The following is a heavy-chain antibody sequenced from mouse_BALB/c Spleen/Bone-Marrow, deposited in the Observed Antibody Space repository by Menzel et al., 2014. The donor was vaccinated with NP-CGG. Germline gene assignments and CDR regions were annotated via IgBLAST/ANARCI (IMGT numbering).Heavy chain of an antibody. V-gene: IGHV1-9*01. J-gene: IGHJ2*01. CDR1: GYTFSNYW. CDR3: ARGIRNYFDY. D-gene: IGHD3-2*02. CDR2: ILPGSGSS. Sequence: QVQLQQSGAELMKPGASVKISCKATGYTFSNYWIEWVKQRPGHGLVWIGEILPGSGSSQYNEKFKGKATFTADTSSNTAYMQLSSLTSEDSAVYYCARGIRNYFDYWGQGTTLTVSS.